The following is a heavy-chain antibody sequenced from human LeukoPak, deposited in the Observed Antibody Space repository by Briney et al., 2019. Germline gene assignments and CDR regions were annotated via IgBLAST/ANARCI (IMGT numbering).Heavy chain of an antibody. CDR3: ARSSSTSSYRNPGRMYYYYGMDV. Sequence: GASVKVSCKASGYAFTSYGISWVRQAPGRGLEWMGWISAYNGNTNYAQKFQGRVTMTTDTSTSTAYMELRSLRSDDTAVYYCARSSSTSSYRNPGRMYYYYGMDVWGQGTTVTVSS. D-gene: IGHD2-2*01. CDR1: GYAFTSYG. V-gene: IGHV1-18*01. J-gene: IGHJ6*02. CDR2: ISAYNGNT.